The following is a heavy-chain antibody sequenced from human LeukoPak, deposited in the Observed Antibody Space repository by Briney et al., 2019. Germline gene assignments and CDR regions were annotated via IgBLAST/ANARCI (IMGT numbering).Heavy chain of an antibody. J-gene: IGHJ6*02. CDR1: GYTFTSYG. Sequence: ASVKVSCKASGYTFTSYGISWVRQAPGQGLEWMGWISAYNGSTNYAQKLQGRVTMTTDTSTSTAYMELRSLRSDDTAVYYCARDSSGYYYYYYGMDVWGQGTTVTVSS. D-gene: IGHD3-22*01. CDR2: ISAYNGST. V-gene: IGHV1-18*01. CDR3: ARDSSGYYYYYYGMDV.